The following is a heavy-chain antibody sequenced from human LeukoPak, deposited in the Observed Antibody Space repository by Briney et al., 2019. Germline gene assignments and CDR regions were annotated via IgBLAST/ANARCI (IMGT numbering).Heavy chain of an antibody. J-gene: IGHJ5*02. V-gene: IGHV3-7*04. Sequence: PGRSLRLSCAASGFTFSSYWMSWVRQAPGKGLEWVANINQYGSEKYYVDSVKGRFTISRDNAKNSLYLQMNSLRAEDTAVYFCSRDSGYSDSSGYSLSWGQGTLVTVSS. CDR1: GFTFSSYW. CDR3: SRDSGYSDSSGYSLS. D-gene: IGHD3-22*01. CDR2: INQYGSEK.